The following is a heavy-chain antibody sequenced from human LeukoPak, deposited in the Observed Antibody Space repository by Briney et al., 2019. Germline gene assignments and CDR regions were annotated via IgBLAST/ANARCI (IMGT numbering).Heavy chain of an antibody. D-gene: IGHD1-14*01. CDR3: AASKEFHDGGGIFPPTPYYFDY. V-gene: IGHV1-69*13. J-gene: IGHJ4*02. Sequence: GASVKVSCKASGGTFSSYAISWVRQAPGQGLQLMGGIIPIFCTANYAQKFQGRVTITADESTSTAYMELSSLRSEDTAVYYCAASKEFHDGGGIFPPTPYYFDYWGQGTLVTVSS. CDR2: IIPIFCTA. CDR1: GGTFSSYA.